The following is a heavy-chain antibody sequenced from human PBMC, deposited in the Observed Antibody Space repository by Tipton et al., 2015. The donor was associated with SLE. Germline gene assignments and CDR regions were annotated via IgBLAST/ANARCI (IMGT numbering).Heavy chain of an antibody. V-gene: IGHV3-7*01. CDR2: MDLDGTEK. Sequence: SLRLSCAASGFSFNTYWMAWVRQAPGKGLEWVATMDLDGTEKFYVGSVKGRFTISRDNAKNSLYLQLNSLRAEDTAVYYCTRGSHATFDIWGQGTMVIVSS. D-gene: IGHD2-2*01. CDR3: TRGSHATFDI. J-gene: IGHJ3*02. CDR1: GFSFNTYW.